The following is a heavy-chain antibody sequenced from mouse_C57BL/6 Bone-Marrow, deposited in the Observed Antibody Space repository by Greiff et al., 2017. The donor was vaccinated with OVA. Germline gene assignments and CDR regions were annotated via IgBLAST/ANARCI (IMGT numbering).Heavy chain of an antibody. CDR2: ISDGGSYT. CDR1: GFTFSSYA. Sequence: EVQRVESGGGLVKPGGSLKLSCAASGFTFSSYAMSWVRQTPERRLEWVATISDGGSYTYYPDNVKGRFTISRDNAKNKLYLQMSHLKSEDTAMYYCARDEGYYYGSSLYAMDYWGQGTSVTVSS. D-gene: IGHD1-1*01. CDR3: ARDEGYYYGSSLYAMDY. J-gene: IGHJ4*01. V-gene: IGHV5-4*01.